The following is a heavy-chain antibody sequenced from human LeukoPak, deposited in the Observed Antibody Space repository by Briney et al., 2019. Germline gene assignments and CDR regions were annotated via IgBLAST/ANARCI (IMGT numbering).Heavy chain of an antibody. CDR1: GFTFSSYG. J-gene: IGHJ4*02. Sequence: PGRSLRLSCAASGFTFSSYGMHWVRQAPGKGLEWVAVISYDGSNKYYADSVKGRFTISRDNSKNTLYLQTNSLRAEDTAVYYCAKDKAYYYDSSGYSAAYYFDYWGQGTLVTVSS. D-gene: IGHD3-22*01. CDR2: ISYDGSNK. V-gene: IGHV3-30*18. CDR3: AKDKAYYYDSSGYSAAYYFDY.